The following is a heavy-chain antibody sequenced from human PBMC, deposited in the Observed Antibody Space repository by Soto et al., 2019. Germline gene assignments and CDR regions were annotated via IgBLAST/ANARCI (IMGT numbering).Heavy chain of an antibody. Sequence: TLSLTCTVSGGSISSGGYYWNWIRQHPGKGLEWIGYIYYSGSIYYNPSPKSRVTISVDTSKNQFSLKLSSVTAADTAVYFCARRYGLSAFDIWGQGKMVTVSS. CDR1: GGSISSGGYY. J-gene: IGHJ3*02. V-gene: IGHV4-31*03. CDR2: IYYSGSI. CDR3: ARRYGLSAFDI. D-gene: IGHD3-10*01.